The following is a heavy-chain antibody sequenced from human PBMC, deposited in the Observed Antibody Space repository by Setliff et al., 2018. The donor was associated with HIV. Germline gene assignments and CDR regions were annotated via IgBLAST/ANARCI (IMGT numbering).Heavy chain of an antibody. Sequence: SETLSLTCAVYGGSFSGYYWAWIRQPPGKGLEWIGEINHSGSTNYNPSLKSRVTMSVDTSKNQFSLRLRSVTAADTAFYYCARRGWNGYTAFDCWGQGTLVTVSS. CDR1: GGSFSGYY. D-gene: IGHD1-1*01. CDR3: ARRGWNGYTAFDC. J-gene: IGHJ4*02. CDR2: INHSGST. V-gene: IGHV4-34*01.